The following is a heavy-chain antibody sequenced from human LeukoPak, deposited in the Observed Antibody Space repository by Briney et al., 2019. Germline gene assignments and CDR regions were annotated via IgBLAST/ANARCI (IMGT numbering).Heavy chain of an antibody. V-gene: IGHV3-20*04. CDR3: ARVVGGNYYGGLGY. J-gene: IGHJ4*02. CDR1: GFTFDDYG. CDR2: INWNGDST. D-gene: IGHD1-26*01. Sequence: PGGSLRLSCSASGFTFDDYGMSWVRQVPGKGLEWVSGINWNGDSTSHADSVKGRFTISRDNAKNSLHLQMNSLRAEDTAFYYCARVVGGNYYGGLGYWGQGALVTVSS.